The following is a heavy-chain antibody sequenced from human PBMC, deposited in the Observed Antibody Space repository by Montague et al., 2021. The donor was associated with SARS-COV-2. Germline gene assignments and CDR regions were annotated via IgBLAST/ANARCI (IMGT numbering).Heavy chain of an antibody. J-gene: IGHJ4*02. CDR3: AKAGIKYDYGDFFAY. CDR1: GFTFSSYA. D-gene: IGHD4-17*01. CDR2: ISGSGGST. Sequence: SLRLSCPASGFTFSSYAMSWARQAPGKGLEWVSAISGSGGSTYYADSVKGRFTISRDNSKNTLYLQMNSLRAEDTAVYYCAKAGIKYDYGDFFAYWGQGTLVTVSS. V-gene: IGHV3-23*01.